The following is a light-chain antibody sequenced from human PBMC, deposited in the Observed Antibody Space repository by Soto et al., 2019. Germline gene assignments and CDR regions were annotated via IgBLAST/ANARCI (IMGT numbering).Light chain of an antibody. Sequence: EIVLTQSPGTLSLSPGERATLSCRASQSITSSSLAWYQHKPGQAPRLLIYAASSRATGIPDRFSGSGSGTDFTLTISRLEPEDFVVYYCQQYGTSPRTFGQGTKVEIK. CDR3: QQYGTSPRT. J-gene: IGKJ1*01. V-gene: IGKV3-20*01. CDR2: AAS. CDR1: QSITSSS.